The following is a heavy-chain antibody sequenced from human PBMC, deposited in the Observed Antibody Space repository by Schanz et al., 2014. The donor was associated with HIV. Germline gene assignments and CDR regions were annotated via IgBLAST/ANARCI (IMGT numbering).Heavy chain of an antibody. CDR2: ISGGSGST. V-gene: IGHV3-23*01. CDR3: AKTSITLGMDV. J-gene: IGHJ6*02. Sequence: DVQLLESGGGLVQPGGSLKLSCAASGFTFSKYAMSWVRQAPGKGLEWVSSISGGSGSTFYADSVKGRFTISRVNSKNTLYLQMNSLRAEDTAIYYCAKTSITLGMDVWGQGTTVTVSS. D-gene: IGHD1-20*01. CDR1: GFTFSKYA.